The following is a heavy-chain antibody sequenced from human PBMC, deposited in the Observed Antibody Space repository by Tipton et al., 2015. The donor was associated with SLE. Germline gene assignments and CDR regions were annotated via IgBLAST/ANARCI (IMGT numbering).Heavy chain of an antibody. Sequence: QLVQSGAEVKKSGEFLKISCKGSGYNFSSFWIGWVRQKPGKGLEWMGSIYPGDSDTRYSPSFQGQVTISADKSISTAYLQWSSLKASDTAMYYCARRVTYYDFWSGPTTYDYWRQVTLVTVS. J-gene: IGHJ4*02. CDR3: ARRVTYYDFWSGPTTYDY. V-gene: IGHV5-51*01. CDR1: GYNFSSFW. D-gene: IGHD3-3*01. CDR2: IYPGDSDT.